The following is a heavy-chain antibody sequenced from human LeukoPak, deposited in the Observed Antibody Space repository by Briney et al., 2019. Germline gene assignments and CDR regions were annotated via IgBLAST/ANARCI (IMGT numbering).Heavy chain of an antibody. CDR2: INSDGGAS. V-gene: IGHV3-20*04. J-gene: IGHJ4*01. CDR3: VRDLSASWYSLCF. CDR1: GSSTADYG. D-gene: IGHD6-13*01. Sequence: GGSLRLSCVASGSSTADYGLSWVRQRPGKGLEWVSRINSDGGASAYSDSVKGRFTISRDHGQHFLFLHMPDIRDDDTALYFCVRDLSASWYSLCFWGQGVLLTVSS.